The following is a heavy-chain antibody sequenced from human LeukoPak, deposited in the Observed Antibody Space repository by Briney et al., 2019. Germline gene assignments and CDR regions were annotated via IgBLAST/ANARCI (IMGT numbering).Heavy chain of an antibody. Sequence: VQPGGSLRLSCAASGFTFSSYWMHWVRQAPGKGLVWISRINSDGSTTSYADSVKGRFTISRDNAKNTLYLQMNSLRAEDTAVYYCARAEYHSSGSYWGQGTLVTASS. J-gene: IGHJ4*02. V-gene: IGHV3-74*01. CDR2: INSDGSTT. D-gene: IGHD3-22*01. CDR1: GFTFSSYW. CDR3: ARAEYHSSGSY.